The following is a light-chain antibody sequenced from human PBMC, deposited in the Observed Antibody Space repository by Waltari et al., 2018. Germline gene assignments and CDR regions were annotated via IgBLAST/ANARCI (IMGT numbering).Light chain of an antibody. CDR1: QSISSY. CDR2: AAS. J-gene: IGKJ1*01. V-gene: IGKV1-39*01. CDR3: QQSYSTPRT. Sequence: DIQMTQSPSSLSASVGDRVTITCRASQSISSYLNWYQQKPVKAPKLLIYAASSLKSGVPSRFSGSGAGTDFTLTISSLQPEDFATYYCQQSYSTPRTFSQGTKVEIK.